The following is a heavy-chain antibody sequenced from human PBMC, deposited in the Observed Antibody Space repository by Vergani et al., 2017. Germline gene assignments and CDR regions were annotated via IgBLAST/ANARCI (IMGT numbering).Heavy chain of an antibody. Sequence: QVQLVQSGAEVKKPGASVKVSCKASGYTFTSYDLNWVRQATGQGLEWMGWMNPKSGNTGYAKKFQGRFTMTRNTSISTAYRELSSLRSEDTAVYYCASWSFDSSFGGQGTTVTVSS. CDR2: MNPKSGNT. D-gene: IGHD3-22*01. CDR3: ASWSFDSSF. J-gene: IGHJ6*02. CDR1: GYTFTSYD. V-gene: IGHV1-8*01.